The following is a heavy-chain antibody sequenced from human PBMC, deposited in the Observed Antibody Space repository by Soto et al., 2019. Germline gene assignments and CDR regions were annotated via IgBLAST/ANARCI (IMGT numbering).Heavy chain of an antibody. Sequence: EVQLLESGGGLIQPGGSLRLSCAASGFTFNIYAMTWVRQAPGKGLEWVSAISRYGDFTYYADSAEGRFTISSDNAKNTLSLQMNSLMAVDTAVYYCAKDRYWDHDSLGSLFDNWGQGTLVTVSS. D-gene: IGHD3-22*01. CDR1: GFTFNIYA. CDR3: AKDRYWDHDSLGSLFDN. J-gene: IGHJ4*02. V-gene: IGHV3-23*01. CDR2: ISRYGDFT.